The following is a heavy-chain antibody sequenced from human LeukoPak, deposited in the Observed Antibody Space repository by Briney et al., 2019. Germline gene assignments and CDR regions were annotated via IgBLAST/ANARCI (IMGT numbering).Heavy chain of an antibody. J-gene: IGHJ4*02. D-gene: IGHD4-23*01. V-gene: IGHV4-61*01. CDR1: GAFLTNPTYY. CDR2: LYASESP. CDR3: ARFKSGGWSYFDT. Sequence: SETLSLTCTVSGAFLTNPTYYQWSWIRQAPGKGLELIGSLYASESPKINPSLRSRVTLSLDTSKDQFSLELRSVTPEDSAVYYCARFKSGGWSYFDTWGQGIPVTVSS.